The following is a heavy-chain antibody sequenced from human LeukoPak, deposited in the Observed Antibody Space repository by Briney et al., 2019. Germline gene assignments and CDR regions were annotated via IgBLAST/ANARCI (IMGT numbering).Heavy chain of an antibody. CDR3: ARGMRRSGDY. D-gene: IGHD3-16*01. J-gene: IGHJ4*02. CDR1: GYTFTTYT. V-gene: IGHV1-3*01. Sequence: ASVKVSCKASGYTFTTYTMHWVRQAPGQGLEWMGWMHAGNENTKYSQKFQGRVTITWDTSASTAYMELSSLRSEDTAVYYCARGMRRSGDYWGQGTLVTVSS. CDR2: MHAGNENT.